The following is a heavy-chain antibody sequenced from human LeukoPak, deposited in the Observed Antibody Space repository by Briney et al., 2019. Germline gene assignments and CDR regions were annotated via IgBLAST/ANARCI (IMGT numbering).Heavy chain of an antibody. V-gene: IGHV3-23*01. Sequence: PGGSLRLSCAASGFTFSSYGMSWVRQAPGKGLEWVSAISGSGGSTYYADSVKGRFTISRDNSKNTLYLQMNSLRAEDTAVYYCARDRNPWSSGWYTGIDYWGQGTLVTVSS. CDR2: ISGSGGST. CDR1: GFTFSSYG. D-gene: IGHD6-19*01. J-gene: IGHJ4*02. CDR3: ARDRNPWSSGWYTGIDY.